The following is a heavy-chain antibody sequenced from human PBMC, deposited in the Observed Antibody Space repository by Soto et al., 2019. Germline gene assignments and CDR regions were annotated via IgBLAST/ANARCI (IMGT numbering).Heavy chain of an antibody. V-gene: IGHV3-30*18. CDR3: AKDPYSSSYRVGNYFDY. CDR1: GFTFSSYG. Sequence: ESGGGVVQPGRSLRLSCAASGFTFSSYGMHWVRQAPGKGLEWVAVISYDGSNKYYADSVKGRFTISRDNSKNTLYLQMNSLRAEDTAVYYCAKDPYSSSYRVGNYFDYWGQGTLVTVSS. D-gene: IGHD6-6*01. CDR2: ISYDGSNK. J-gene: IGHJ4*02.